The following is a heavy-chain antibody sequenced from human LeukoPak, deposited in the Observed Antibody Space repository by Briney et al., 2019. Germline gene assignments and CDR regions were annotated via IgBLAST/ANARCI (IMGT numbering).Heavy chain of an antibody. CDR3: ARDPHNPKGV. CDR1: GFTFSSYS. J-gene: IGHJ6*02. D-gene: IGHD5-24*01. Sequence: PGGSLRLSCAASGFTFSSYSMNWVRQAPGRGLEWVSAIYSGDDTYYTDSVKGRFTLSRDSSKNTVYLQMNTLRAEDTALYYCARDPHNPKGVWGQGTTVTVSS. V-gene: IGHV3-66*01. CDR2: IYSGDDT.